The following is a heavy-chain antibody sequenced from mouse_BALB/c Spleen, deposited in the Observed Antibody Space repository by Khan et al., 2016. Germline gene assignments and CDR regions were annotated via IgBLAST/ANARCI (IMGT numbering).Heavy chain of an antibody. J-gene: IGHJ4*01. CDR2: IDPANGNT. CDR1: GFNIKDTY. V-gene: IGHV14-3*02. D-gene: IGHD2-14*01. CDR3: ATYYRYDYAMDY. Sequence: VQLKQSGAELVKPGASVKLSCTASGFNIKDTYMHWVKQRPEQGLEWIGRIDPANGNTKYDPKFQGKATITADTSSNTAYLQLSSLTSEDTAVYYGATYYRYDYAMDYWGQGTSVTVSS.